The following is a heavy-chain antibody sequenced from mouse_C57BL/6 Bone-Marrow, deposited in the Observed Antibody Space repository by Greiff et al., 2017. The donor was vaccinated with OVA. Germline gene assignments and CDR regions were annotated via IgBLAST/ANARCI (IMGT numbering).Heavy chain of an antibody. CDR1: GYSFTDYN. Sequence: VQLQQSGPELVKPGASVKISCKASGYSFTDYNMNWVKQSNGKSLEWIGVINPNYGTTSYNQKFKGKATLTVDQSSSTAYMQLNSLTSYDSAVYSCARGITVNWHFDVWGTGTTVTVSS. CDR3: ARGITVNWHFDV. CDR2: INPNYGTT. V-gene: IGHV1-39*01. D-gene: IGHD2-4*01. J-gene: IGHJ1*03.